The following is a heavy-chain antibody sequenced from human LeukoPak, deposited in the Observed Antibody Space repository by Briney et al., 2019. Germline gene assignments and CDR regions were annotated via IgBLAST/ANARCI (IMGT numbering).Heavy chain of an antibody. D-gene: IGHD3-3*01. J-gene: IGHJ4*02. CDR1: GGSISSYY. CDR3: ARARRSGQTPYYFDY. Sequence: PSETLSLTCTVSGGSISSYYWSWIRQPPGKGLEWIGYIYYSGSTNYNPSLKSRVTISVDTSKNQFSLKLSSVTAADTAVYYCARARRSGQTPYYFDYWGQGTLVTVSS. V-gene: IGHV4-59*01. CDR2: IYYSGST.